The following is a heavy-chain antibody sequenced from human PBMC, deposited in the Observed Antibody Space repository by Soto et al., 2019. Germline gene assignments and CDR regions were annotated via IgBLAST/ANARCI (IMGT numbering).Heavy chain of an antibody. D-gene: IGHD3-3*02. Sequence: RSLTCTVSGSSINSSGYYWGWIRQPPGKGLEWIGSMFYGVSTYYNPSLKSRVTVSVDTSKNQFSLNLRSVTAADTAVYYCARLPSRHLVDYWGQGTLVTVSS. CDR3: ARLPSRHLVDY. CDR2: MFYGVST. V-gene: IGHV4-39*01. J-gene: IGHJ4*02. CDR1: GSSINSSGYY.